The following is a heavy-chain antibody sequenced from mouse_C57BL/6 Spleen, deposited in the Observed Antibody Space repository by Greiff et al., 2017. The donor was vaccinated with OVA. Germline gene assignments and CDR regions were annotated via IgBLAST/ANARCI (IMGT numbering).Heavy chain of an antibody. D-gene: IGHD2-2*01. V-gene: IGHV1-64*01. CDR2: IQPNSGST. J-gene: IGHJ3*01. CDR3: ARGGYGYDGGAWFAY. Sequence: QVQLQQPGAELVKPGASVKLSCKASGYTFTSYWMHWVKQRPGQGLEWIGMIQPNSGSTNYNEKFKSKATLTVDKSSSTAYMQLSSLTSEDSAVYYCARGGYGYDGGAWFAYWGQGTLVTVSA. CDR1: GYTFTSYW.